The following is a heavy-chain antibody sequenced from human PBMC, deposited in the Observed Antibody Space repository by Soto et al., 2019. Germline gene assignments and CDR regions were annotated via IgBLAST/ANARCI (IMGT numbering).Heavy chain of an antibody. V-gene: IGHV3-23*01. CDR1: GFTFNSYA. Sequence: EVQLLESGGGLVQPGGSLRLSCAASGFTFNSYAMSWVRQAPGXXLEXVSGISGGGSSTYYADSVKGRFTTSRDNSKNTLYLQMNXLRAEXTXVXFXAXXXXXXXXPXXGDYWGQGTLVTVSS. CDR2: ISGGGSST. CDR3: AXXXXXXXXPXXGDY. J-gene: IGHJ4*02.